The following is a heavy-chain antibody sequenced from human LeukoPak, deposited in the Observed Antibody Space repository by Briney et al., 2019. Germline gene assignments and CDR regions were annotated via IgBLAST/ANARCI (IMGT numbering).Heavy chain of an antibody. D-gene: IGHD3-10*01. J-gene: IGHJ5*02. CDR1: GGSISSGGYY. CDR3: ARVRGQYYGSGSPLAPNWFDP. CDR2: IYYSGST. Sequence: PSETLSLTCTVSGGSISSGGYYWSWIRQHPGKGLEWIGYIYYSGSTYYNPSLKSRVTISVDTSKNQFSLKLSSVTAADTAVYYCARVRGQYYGSGSPLAPNWFDPWGQGTLVTVSS. V-gene: IGHV4-31*03.